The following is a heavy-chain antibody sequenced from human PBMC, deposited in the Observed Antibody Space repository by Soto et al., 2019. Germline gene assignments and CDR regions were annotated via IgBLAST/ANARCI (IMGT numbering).Heavy chain of an antibody. CDR1: GYTFTSYG. V-gene: IGHV1-18*04. Sequence: QVQLVQSGAGVKKPGASVKVSCKASGYTFTSYGISWVRQAPGQGLEWMGGISAYNGNTNYAQKLQGRVTMTTDTSTSTAYMELRSLRSDDTAVYYCAKDEIVTIARPTHDGMDVWGQGTTVTVSS. CDR3: AKDEIVTIARPTHDGMDV. CDR2: ISAYNGNT. J-gene: IGHJ6*02. D-gene: IGHD3-3*01.